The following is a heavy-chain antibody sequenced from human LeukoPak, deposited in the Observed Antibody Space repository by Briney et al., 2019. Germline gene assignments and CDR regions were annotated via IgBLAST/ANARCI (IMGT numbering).Heavy chain of an antibody. CDR3: ARNTGYCTNGVCFDDLDY. J-gene: IGHJ4*02. V-gene: IGHV4-4*07. CDR2: IYTSGST. Sequence: PSETLSLTCTVSGGSIRSYYWSWIRQPAGKGLEWIGRIYTSGSTNYNPSLKSRVTMSVDTSKNQFSLKLSSVTAADTAVYYCARNTGYCTNGVCFDDLDYWGQGTLVTVSS. CDR1: GGSIRSYY. D-gene: IGHD2-8*01.